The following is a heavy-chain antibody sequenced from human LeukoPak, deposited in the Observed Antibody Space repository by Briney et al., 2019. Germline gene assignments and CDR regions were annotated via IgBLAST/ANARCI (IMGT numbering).Heavy chain of an antibody. CDR2: ISFDGKIK. D-gene: IGHD6-13*01. V-gene: IGHV3-30*18. J-gene: IGHJ4*02. CDR3: AKDRHSSTCSDY. CDR1: GFTFNSYG. Sequence: GGSLRLSCAASGFTFNSYGMHWVRQAPGKGLEWVASISFDGKIKYYADSLKGRFTISRDSAKNTLYLQMNSLRVEDRAVYYCAKDRHSSTCSDYWGQGTLVTVSS.